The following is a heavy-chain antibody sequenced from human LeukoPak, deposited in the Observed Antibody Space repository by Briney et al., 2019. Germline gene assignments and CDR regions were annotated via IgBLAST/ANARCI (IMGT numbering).Heavy chain of an antibody. CDR2: IYPGDSDT. D-gene: IGHD3-10*01. CDR1: GYSFTSYL. CDR3: ARAHFTMVRAYFDY. V-gene: IGHV5-51*01. Sequence: GESLQISCKGSGYSFTSYLIGWVRQMPGKGLEWMGIIYPGDSDTRYSPSFQGQVTISADKSISTAYLQWSSLKASDTAMYYCARAHFTMVRAYFDYWGQGTLVTVSS. J-gene: IGHJ4*02.